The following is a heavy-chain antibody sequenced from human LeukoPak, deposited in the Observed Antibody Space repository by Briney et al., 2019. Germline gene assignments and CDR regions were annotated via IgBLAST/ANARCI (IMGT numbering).Heavy chain of an antibody. D-gene: IGHD6-13*01. Sequence: RASVKVSCKASGYTFTSYGISWVRQAPGQGLEWMGWISAYNGNTNYAQKLQGRVTMTTDTSTSTAYMELRSLRSEDTAVYYCARDGRGSSWYVGFDYWGQGTLVTVSS. V-gene: IGHV1-18*01. CDR3: ARDGRGSSWYVGFDY. CDR1: GYTFTSYG. CDR2: ISAYNGNT. J-gene: IGHJ4*02.